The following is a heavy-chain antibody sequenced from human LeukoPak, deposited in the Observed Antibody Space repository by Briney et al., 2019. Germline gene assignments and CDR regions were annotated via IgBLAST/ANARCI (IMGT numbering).Heavy chain of an antibody. Sequence: GGSLRLSCATSGFIFSSFWMSWLRQAPGKGLEWVANIKQDGGKKKYVDSLKGRFTISRDNAKNSLYLQMNSLRAEDMAVYYCAREGRPNAFDIWGQGTMVTVSS. CDR2: IKQDGGKK. CDR1: GFIFSSFW. CDR3: AREGRPNAFDI. J-gene: IGHJ3*02. V-gene: IGHV3-7*04.